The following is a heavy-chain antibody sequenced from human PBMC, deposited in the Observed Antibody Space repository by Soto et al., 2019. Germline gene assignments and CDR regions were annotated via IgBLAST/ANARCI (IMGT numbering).Heavy chain of an antibody. CDR2: TSYDGSNK. Sequence: QVQLVESGGGVVQPGRSLRLSCAASGFTFSSYGMHWVRQAPGKGLERVAVTSYDGSNKYYADSVKGRFTISRDNPKNTLYLQMNILRAEVTAVYYCARDPEIAVGERNDYYGWDVWGQGTTVTVSS. CDR3: ARDPEIAVGERNDYYGWDV. V-gene: IGHV3-30-3*01. D-gene: IGHD6-19*01. J-gene: IGHJ6*02. CDR1: GFTFSSYG.